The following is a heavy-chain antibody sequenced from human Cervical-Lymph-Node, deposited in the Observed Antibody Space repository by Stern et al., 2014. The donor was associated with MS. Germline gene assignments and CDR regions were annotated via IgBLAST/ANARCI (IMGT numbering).Heavy chain of an antibody. J-gene: IGHJ4*02. CDR2: INYRRNP. V-gene: IGHV4-59*01. CDR3: ARAFSDYHDSTPGY. Sequence: VQLVESGPGLVKPSETLSLTCTVSYDSISSYYWTWLRQPPGKGLEWIGYINYRRNPNYNPPLKSRVTISVDPSKNQFSLKLTSVTAADTAVYYCARAFSDYHDSTPGYWGQGTLVTVSS. D-gene: IGHD3-22*01. CDR1: YDSISSYY.